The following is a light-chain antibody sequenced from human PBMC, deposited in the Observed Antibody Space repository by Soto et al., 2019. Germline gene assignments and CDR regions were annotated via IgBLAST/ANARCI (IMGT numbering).Light chain of an antibody. V-gene: IGKV3-15*01. J-gene: IGKJ1*01. CDR3: QQYNNWPRT. CDR1: QSVSSN. Sequence: EIGMTQYPAALALSPGERASLSCRASQSVSSNLAWYQQKPGQAPRLLIYGASTRTTDIPGRFSGSGSGTEFTLTISSLQSEDFAIYHCQQYNNWPRTFGQGTK. CDR2: GAS.